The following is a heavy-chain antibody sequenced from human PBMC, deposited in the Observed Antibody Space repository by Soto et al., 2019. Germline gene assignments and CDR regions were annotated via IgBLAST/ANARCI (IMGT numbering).Heavy chain of an antibody. Sequence: PSETMSLTCGAYGGTFRNYYWIGSREPPGKGLEWIGEVNHSGEATYNPSLQSRTTISLDTSNNQFSLKMTSVTAADTAMYLCTRAERFPRSWFDPWGQGTQVTVS. D-gene: IGHD3-10*01. CDR2: VNHSGEA. V-gene: IGHV4-34*08. J-gene: IGHJ5*02. CDR1: GGTFRNYY. CDR3: TRAERFPRSWFDP.